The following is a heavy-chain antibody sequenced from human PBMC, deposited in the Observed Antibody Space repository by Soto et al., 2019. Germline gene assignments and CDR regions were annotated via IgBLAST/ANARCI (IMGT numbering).Heavy chain of an antibody. V-gene: IGHV1-8*01. CDR3: ARAKIAVACPYYYYCGIEV. Sequence: QVQLVQSGAEVKKPGASVKVSCKASGYTFTSYDINWVRQATGQGLEWMGWMNPNSGNTGYAQKFQGRVTMTRNTSIPTGYRGLSSLRSEDIAVYCCARAKIAVACPYYYYCGIEVWGEETTVTVSS. D-gene: IGHD6-19*01. CDR2: MNPNSGNT. CDR1: GYTFTSYD. J-gene: IGHJ6*04.